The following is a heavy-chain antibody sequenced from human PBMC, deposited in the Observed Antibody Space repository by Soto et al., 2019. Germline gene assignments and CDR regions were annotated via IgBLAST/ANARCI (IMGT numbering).Heavy chain of an antibody. CDR3: ARDYYGDYRSDY. D-gene: IGHD4-17*01. V-gene: IGHV3-11*06. Sequence: QVQLVESGGGLVKPGGSLRLSCAASGFTFSDYYMSWIRQAPGKGLEWVSYISSSSSYTNYADSVKGRFTISRDNAKNSLYLQMNSLRAEDTAVYYCARDYYGDYRSDYWGQGTLVTVSS. CDR2: ISSSSSYT. CDR1: GFTFSDYY. J-gene: IGHJ4*02.